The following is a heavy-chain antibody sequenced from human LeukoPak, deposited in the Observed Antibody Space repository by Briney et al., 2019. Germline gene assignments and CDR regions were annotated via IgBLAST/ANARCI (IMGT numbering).Heavy chain of an antibody. CDR2: IGISSNKI. J-gene: IGHJ4*02. CDR1: GFTLRSYT. Sequence: GGSLRLSCAASGFTLRSYTVNWVRQAPGKGLEWVSSIGISSNKIYYADSVKGRFIISRDNAKNSLYLQMNSLRAEDTAVYYCARVVSWYPFDYWGQGTLVTVSS. CDR3: ARVVSWYPFDY. V-gene: IGHV3-21*01. D-gene: IGHD6-13*01.